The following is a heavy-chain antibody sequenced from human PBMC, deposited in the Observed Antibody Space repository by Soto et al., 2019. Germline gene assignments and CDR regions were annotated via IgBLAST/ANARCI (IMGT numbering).Heavy chain of an antibody. Sequence: VQLRESGPGLVKPSETLSLTCTVSGESISTYYWSWIRQPAGKGLEWIGRMYGSGSTNYSPFLKSRVTMSVDASKNQFSLKLSSVPAADTAVYYCARVLLERRHYFGMDVWGQGTTVIVSS. CDR3: ARVLLERRHYFGMDV. D-gene: IGHD1-1*01. V-gene: IGHV4-4*07. CDR2: MYGSGST. CDR1: GESISTYY. J-gene: IGHJ6*02.